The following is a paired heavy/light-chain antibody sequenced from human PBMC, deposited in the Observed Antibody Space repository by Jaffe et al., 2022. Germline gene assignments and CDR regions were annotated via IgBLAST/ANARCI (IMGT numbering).Light chain of an antibody. CDR3: TSYTSTGTLV. CDR1: SSDVGYSNY. J-gene: IGLJ2*01. Sequence: QSALTQPASVSGSPGQSITISCTGTSSDVGYSNYVSWYQQHPGKAPKLMIFDVSNRPSGISFRFSGSKSGNTASLTISGLQAEDEADYYCTSYTSTGTLVFGGGTKLTVL. V-gene: IGLV2-14*03. CDR2: DVS.
Heavy chain of an antibody. D-gene: IGHD3-10*01. J-gene: IGHJ4*02. CDR1: GGSISSYY. V-gene: IGHV4-59*01. CDR3: ARAGRGNYYVKGALYFDH. Sequence: QVQLQESGPGLVKPSETLSLTCTVSGGSISSYYWSWIRQPPGKGLDWIGYIYYSGSTDYNPSLKSRVTISADTSKNQFSLKLSSVTAADTAVYYCARAGRGNYYVKGALYFDHWGQGTLATVSS. CDR2: IYYSGST.